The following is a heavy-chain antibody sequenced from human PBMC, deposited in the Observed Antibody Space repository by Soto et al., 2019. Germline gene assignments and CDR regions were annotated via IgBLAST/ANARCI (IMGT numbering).Heavy chain of an antibody. Sequence: SETLSLTCTVSGGSISRSRYYWGWIRQPPGKGLEWIGSIYYSGSTYYNPSLKSRVTISVDTSKNQFSLKLSSVTAADTAVYYCARDKITSLFDYWGQGTLVTVSS. V-gene: IGHV4-39*02. CDR2: IYYSGST. CDR1: GGSISRSRYY. CDR3: ARDKITSLFDY. J-gene: IGHJ4*02. D-gene: IGHD3-10*01.